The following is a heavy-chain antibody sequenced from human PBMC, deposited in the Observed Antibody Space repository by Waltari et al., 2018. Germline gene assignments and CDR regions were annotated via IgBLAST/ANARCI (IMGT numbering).Heavy chain of an antibody. V-gene: IGHV3-23*01. D-gene: IGHD5-18*01. CDR2: ISGSGGST. J-gene: IGHJ4*02. CDR3: AKCGGGYSYGCDY. CDR1: GFTFSSYA. Sequence: EVQLLESGGGLVQPGGSLRLSCAASGFTFSSYAMSWVRQAPGKGVEWVSTISGSGGSTYYADSVKGRFTISRDNSKNTLYLQMNSLRAEDTAVYYCAKCGGGYSYGCDYWGQGTLVTVSS.